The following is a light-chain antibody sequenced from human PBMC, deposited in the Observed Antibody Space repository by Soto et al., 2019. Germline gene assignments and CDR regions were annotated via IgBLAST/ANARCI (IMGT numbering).Light chain of an antibody. V-gene: IGKV1-9*01. Sequence: DIKLTQSPSFLSASVGDRVTITCRASQGISSYLAWYQQKPGKAPKLLIYAASTLESGVSSRFSGSRSGTEFTLAISSLQPEDLATYYCQQLNSYPITFGGGTKVEL. J-gene: IGKJ4*01. CDR1: QGISSY. CDR3: QQLNSYPIT. CDR2: AAS.